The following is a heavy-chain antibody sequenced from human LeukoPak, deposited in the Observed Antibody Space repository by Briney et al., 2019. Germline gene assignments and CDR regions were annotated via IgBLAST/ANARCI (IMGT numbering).Heavy chain of an antibody. Sequence: GGSLRLSCAASGFTFISYTMDWVRQAPGKGLEWVSSVSGSSGYIYYADSVKGRFTISRDNAKNSLYLQMNSLRAEDTAVYFCARALIVGAADGWYFDLWGRGTLVTGSS. CDR3: ARALIVGAADGWYFDL. J-gene: IGHJ2*01. D-gene: IGHD1-26*01. V-gene: IGHV3-21*01. CDR1: GFTFISYT. CDR2: VSGSSGYI.